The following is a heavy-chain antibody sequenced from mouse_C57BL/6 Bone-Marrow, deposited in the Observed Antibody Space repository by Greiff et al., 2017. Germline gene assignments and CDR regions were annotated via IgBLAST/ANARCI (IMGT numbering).Heavy chain of an antibody. CDR2: ISGGGGNT. D-gene: IGHD2-4*01. V-gene: IGHV5-9*01. CDR3: ARHGDYDGGDY. J-gene: IGHJ2*01. CDR1: GFTFSSYT. Sequence: EVKVVESGGGLVKPGGSLKLSCAASGFTFSSYTMSWVRQTPEKRLEWVATISGGGGNTYYPDSVKGRFTISRDNAKNTLYLQMSSLRSEDTAFYYCARHGDYDGGDYWGQGTTLTVSS.